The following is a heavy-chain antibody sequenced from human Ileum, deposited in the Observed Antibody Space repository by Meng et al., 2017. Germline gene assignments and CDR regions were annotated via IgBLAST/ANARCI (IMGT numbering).Heavy chain of an antibody. Sequence: QGRPQRGGAGLLKPWGTLSLSCAVYGGSFSGYYWSWIRQPPGKGLEWIGEINHSGSTNYNPSLKSRVTISVDTSKNQFSLKLSSVTAADTAVYYCARGGGRYGPDFDYWGQGTLVTVSS. CDR3: ARGGGRYGPDFDY. V-gene: IGHV4-34*01. J-gene: IGHJ4*02. CDR1: GGSFSGYY. CDR2: INHSGST. D-gene: IGHD3-16*01.